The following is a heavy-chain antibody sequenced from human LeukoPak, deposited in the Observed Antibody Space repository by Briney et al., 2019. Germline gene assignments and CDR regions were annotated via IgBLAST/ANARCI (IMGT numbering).Heavy chain of an antibody. D-gene: IGHD6-19*01. J-gene: IGHJ4*02. CDR2: ISGSGGST. Sequence: PGGSLRLSCAASGFTFSSYAMSWVRQAPGKGLEWVSSISGSGGSTNYADSVKGRFTISRDNSKKTLYLQMNSLRAEDTAVYYCAKSLYSSGWKFDYWGQGTLVTVSS. V-gene: IGHV3-23*01. CDR1: GFTFSSYA. CDR3: AKSLYSSGWKFDY.